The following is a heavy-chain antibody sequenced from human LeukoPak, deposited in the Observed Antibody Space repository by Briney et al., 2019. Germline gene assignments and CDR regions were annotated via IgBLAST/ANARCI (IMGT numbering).Heavy chain of an antibody. Sequence: GGSLRLSCAASGFTFSSYAMSWVRQAPGKGLEWVSAISGSGGSTYYADSVKGRFTISRDNSKNTLYLQMNSLRAEDTAVYYCAKEVPMVRGVLVSPHFDYWGQGTLVTVSS. CDR1: GFTFSSYA. D-gene: IGHD3-10*01. J-gene: IGHJ4*02. V-gene: IGHV3-23*01. CDR2: ISGSGGST. CDR3: AKEVPMVRGVLVSPHFDY.